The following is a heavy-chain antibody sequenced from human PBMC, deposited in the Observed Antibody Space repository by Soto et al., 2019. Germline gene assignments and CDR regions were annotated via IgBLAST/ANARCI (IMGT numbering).Heavy chain of an antibody. D-gene: IGHD3-22*01. CDR2: IWYDGSNK. V-gene: IGHV3-33*01. J-gene: IGHJ5*02. CDR3: ARHNKRHYYDSSIGRDWFDP. Sequence: GGSLRLSCAASGFTFSSYGMHWVRQTPGKGLEWVAVIWYDGSNKYYADSVKGRFTISRDNSKNTLYLQMNSLRAEDTAVYYCARHNKRHYYDSSIGRDWFDPWGQGTLVTVSS. CDR1: GFTFSSYG.